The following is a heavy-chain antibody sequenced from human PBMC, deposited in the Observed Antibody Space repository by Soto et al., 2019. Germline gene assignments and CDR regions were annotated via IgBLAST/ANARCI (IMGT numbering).Heavy chain of an antibody. CDR2: ISWNSGSI. D-gene: IGHD3-10*01. Sequence: GGSLRLSCAASGFTFDDYAMHWVRQAPGKGLEWVSGISWNSGSIGYADSVKGRFTISRDNAKNSLYLQMNSLRAEDTALYYCTYGSGSYYSMGAFDIWGQGTMVTVSS. J-gene: IGHJ3*02. CDR3: TYGSGSYYSMGAFDI. V-gene: IGHV3-9*01. CDR1: GFTFDDYA.